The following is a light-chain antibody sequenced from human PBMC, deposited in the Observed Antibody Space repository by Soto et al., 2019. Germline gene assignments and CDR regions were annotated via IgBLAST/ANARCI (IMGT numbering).Light chain of an antibody. Sequence: EIVLTQSPATLSLSPGERATLSCRASQSVSTFLAWYQHKPGQAPRLLIYDASNRATGIPDRFRGSGSGTDFTLTISSLQSEDFAVYYCQQYENWPQLTFGGGTKVEIK. V-gene: IGKV3-11*01. CDR1: QSVSTF. CDR3: QQYENWPQLT. J-gene: IGKJ4*01. CDR2: DAS.